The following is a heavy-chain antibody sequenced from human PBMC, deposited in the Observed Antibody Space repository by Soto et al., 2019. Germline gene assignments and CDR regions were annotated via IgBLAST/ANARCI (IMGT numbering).Heavy chain of an antibody. Sequence: SETLSLTCTVSGGSISSYYWSWIRQPPGKGLEWIGYIYYSGSTNYNPSLKSRVTISVDTSKNQFSLKLSSVTAADTAVYYCARAEVSLWFGELLWNGFDYWGQGTLVTVS. J-gene: IGHJ4*02. CDR3: ARAEVSLWFGELLWNGFDY. CDR1: GGSISSYY. D-gene: IGHD3-10*01. CDR2: IYYSGST. V-gene: IGHV4-59*01.